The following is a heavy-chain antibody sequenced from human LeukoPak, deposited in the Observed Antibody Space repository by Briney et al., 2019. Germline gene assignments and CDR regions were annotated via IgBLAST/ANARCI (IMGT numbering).Heavy chain of an antibody. CDR3: ARHPSAMTAFDP. Sequence: PSETLSLTCTVSGGSISSYYWSWFRQPPGKGLEWIGYIFYSGYTNYNPSLESRVTISVDTSKNHFSLKLTSVTATDTAMYYCARHPSAMTAFDPWGQGTLVTVSS. J-gene: IGHJ5*02. D-gene: IGHD2-21*02. CDR2: IFYSGYT. V-gene: IGHV4-59*08. CDR1: GGSISSYY.